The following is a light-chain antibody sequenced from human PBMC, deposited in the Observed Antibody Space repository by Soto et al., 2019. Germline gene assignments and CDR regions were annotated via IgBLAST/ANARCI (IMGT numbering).Light chain of an antibody. V-gene: IGLV2-14*01. CDR3: SSYTSISTVV. CDR1: SSDVGGYNY. CDR2: DVN. J-gene: IGLJ2*01. Sequence: QSALTQPASVSGSPGQSITISCTGTSSDVGGYNYVSWFQQYPGKAPKLTIYDVNNRPSGVSSRFSGSKSGNTASLTISWLQAEDEADYYCSSYTSISTVVFGGGTKLTVL.